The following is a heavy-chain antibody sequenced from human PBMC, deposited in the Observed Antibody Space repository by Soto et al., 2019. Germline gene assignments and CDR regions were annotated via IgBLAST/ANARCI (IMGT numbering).Heavy chain of an antibody. J-gene: IGHJ6*03. Sequence: GGSLRLSCAASGFTFSSYAMSWVRQAPGKGLEWVSAISGSGGSTYYADSAKGRFTISRDNSKNTLYPQMNSLRAEDTAVYYCAKDPNTLYYYYMDVWGKGTTVTVSS. V-gene: IGHV3-23*01. CDR2: ISGSGGST. CDR1: GFTFSSYA. D-gene: IGHD2-15*01. CDR3: AKDPNTLYYYYMDV.